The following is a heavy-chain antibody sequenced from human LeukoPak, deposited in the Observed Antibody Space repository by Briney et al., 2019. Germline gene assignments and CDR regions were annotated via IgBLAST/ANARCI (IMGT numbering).Heavy chain of an antibody. CDR1: GGTFSSYA. V-gene: IGHV1-69*04. J-gene: IGHJ5*02. D-gene: IGHD6-13*01. CDR2: IIPILGIA. CDR3: ARAAAAAGTRWFDP. Sequence: SVKVSCRASGGTFSSYAISWVRQAPGQGLEWMGRIIPILGIANYAQKLQGRVTMTTDTSTSTAYMELRSLRSDGTAVYYCARAAAAAGTRWFDPWGQGTLVTVSS.